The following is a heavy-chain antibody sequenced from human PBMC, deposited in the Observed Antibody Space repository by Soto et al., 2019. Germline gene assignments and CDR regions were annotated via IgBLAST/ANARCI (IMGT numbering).Heavy chain of an antibody. J-gene: IGHJ5*02. Sequence: QVQLVESGAEVKKPGASVKVSCTASGYTFTSYDINWVRQATGQGLEWMGWMNTNSGSTGYAQKFQGRVTMTRNTSISTAYMELSSLRSEDTALYYCAREVSYWFDPWGQGTLVTVSS. CDR2: MNTNSGST. CDR3: AREVSYWFDP. CDR1: GYTFTSYD. D-gene: IGHD2-8*01. V-gene: IGHV1-8*02.